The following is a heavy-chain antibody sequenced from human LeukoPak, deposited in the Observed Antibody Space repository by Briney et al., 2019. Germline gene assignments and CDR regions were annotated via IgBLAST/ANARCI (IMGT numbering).Heavy chain of an antibody. V-gene: IGHV3-20*04. Sequence: GGSLRLSCAASGFTFYDYGMSWVRQAPRKGLEWVSGINWNGGSTGSADSVKGRFTISRDNSKNTLYLQMNSLRAEDTAVYYCARDFPEEYQLLHSPNWFDPWGQGTLVTVSS. CDR3: ARDFPEEYQLLHSPNWFDP. D-gene: IGHD2-2*01. J-gene: IGHJ5*02. CDR1: GFTFYDYG. CDR2: INWNGGST.